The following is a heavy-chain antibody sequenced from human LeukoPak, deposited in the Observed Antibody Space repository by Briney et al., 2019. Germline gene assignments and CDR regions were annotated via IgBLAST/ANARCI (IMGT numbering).Heavy chain of an antibody. J-gene: IGHJ2*01. Sequence: GASVKVSCKASGYIFSIYDINWVRQASGQGLEWMGWMNPNSGNGGTAQKFQGRVTFTMDTSKDIGYMEVSGLRFEDTAIYYCARGRLPQMFSAGTGWYFDLWGRGTQVTVSS. V-gene: IGHV1-8*03. CDR1: GYIFSIYD. CDR2: MNPNSGNG. CDR3: ARGRLPQMFSAGTGWYFDL. D-gene: IGHD1-1*01.